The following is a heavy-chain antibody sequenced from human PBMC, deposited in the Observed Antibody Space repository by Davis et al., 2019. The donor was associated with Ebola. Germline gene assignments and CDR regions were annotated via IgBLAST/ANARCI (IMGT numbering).Heavy chain of an antibody. D-gene: IGHD4-17*01. V-gene: IGHV4-4*02. Sequence: SETLSLTCAVSGGSISSSNWWSWVRQPPGKGLEWIGEIYHSGSTNYNPSLKSRVTISVDTSKNQFSLKLSSVTAADTAVYYCARLQTTVTTFGFDYWGQGTLVTVSS. CDR1: GGSISSSNW. CDR2: IYHSGST. CDR3: ARLQTTVTTFGFDY. J-gene: IGHJ4*02.